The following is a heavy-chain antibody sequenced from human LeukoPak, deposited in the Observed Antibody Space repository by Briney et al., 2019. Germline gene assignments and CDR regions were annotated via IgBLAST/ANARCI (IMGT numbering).Heavy chain of an antibody. CDR3: ARASERYSSSWLLDY. V-gene: IGHV1-69*01. Sequence: SVKVSCKASGGTFSSYAISWVRQAPGQGLEWMGGIIPIFGTANYAQKFQGRVSITADESTSTAYMELSSLRSEDTAVYYCARASERYSSSWLLDYWGQGTLVTVSS. CDR2: IIPIFGTA. CDR1: GGTFSSYA. J-gene: IGHJ4*02. D-gene: IGHD6-13*01.